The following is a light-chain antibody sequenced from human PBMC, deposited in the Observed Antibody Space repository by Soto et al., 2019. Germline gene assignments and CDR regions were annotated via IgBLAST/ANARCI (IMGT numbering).Light chain of an antibody. CDR2: DAS. Sequence: VLTQSPATLSVSPGERVTLSCRSSQSVSRYLAWYRQKPGQAPRLLIYDASNRATGIPARFSGSGSGTDFTLTISSLEPEDFAVYYCQQRSDRPPITFGQGTRLEIK. V-gene: IGKV3-11*01. J-gene: IGKJ5*01. CDR3: QQRSDRPPIT. CDR1: QSVSRY.